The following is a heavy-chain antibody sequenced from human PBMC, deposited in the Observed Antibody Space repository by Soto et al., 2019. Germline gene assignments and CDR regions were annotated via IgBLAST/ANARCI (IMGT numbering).Heavy chain of an antibody. CDR1: GASINSANYY. V-gene: IGHV4-31*03. J-gene: IGHJ4*02. D-gene: IGHD3-22*01. Sequence: QVQLQESGPGLVKPSQTLSLTCTVSGASINSANYYWTWIRQHPGKGLEWIGFIYYTGSTYYKPSLRSRVIMSVDTSKNEFSLNLSSVTAADTAVYFCARENRNHDSSGDLDVWGQGTLVTVSS. CDR2: IYYTGST. CDR3: ARENRNHDSSGDLDV.